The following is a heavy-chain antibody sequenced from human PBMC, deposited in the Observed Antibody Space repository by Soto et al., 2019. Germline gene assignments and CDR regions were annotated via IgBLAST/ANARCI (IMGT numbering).Heavy chain of an antibody. CDR1: GDAFTNYF. D-gene: IGHD1-26*01. V-gene: IGHV1-69*01. J-gene: IGHJ4*02. CDR3: ARGRDQPPVGLYFDS. Sequence: QVQLVQSGAEVKKPGSSVKVSCKASGDAFTNYFFDWVRQAPGQGLEWMGGIIPMFGTPKYAQTFQDRVTISADVSTGTAYLELTSLRFDDTAVYYCARGRDQPPVGLYFDSWGEGTRVTVSS. CDR2: IIPMFGTP.